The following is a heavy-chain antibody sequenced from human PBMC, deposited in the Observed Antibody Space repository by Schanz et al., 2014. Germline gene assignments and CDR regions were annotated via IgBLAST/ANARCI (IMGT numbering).Heavy chain of an antibody. CDR2: ISGGGGTT. CDR3: VRDILHRVYDSGSP. CDR1: GFNFSDYA. D-gene: IGHD3-10*01. J-gene: IGHJ5*02. Sequence: EVHLLESGGGLVPPGGSLRLSCAASGFNFSDYAMCWVRQAPRKGLEWASAISGGGGTTYYTDSVKGRFTISRDNAKNSLFLHMNSLRAEDTAVYYCVRDILHRVYDSGSPWGQGTLVTVSS. V-gene: IGHV3-23*01.